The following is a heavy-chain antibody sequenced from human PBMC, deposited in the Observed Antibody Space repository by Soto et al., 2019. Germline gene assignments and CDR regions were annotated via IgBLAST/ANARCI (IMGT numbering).Heavy chain of an antibody. CDR2: INAGNGNT. J-gene: IGHJ4*02. CDR1: GYRYTSDA. CDR3: ARGLGLYYFDY. Sequence: ASVNGACKTSGYRYTSDAGHWGRQANGQRLEWMGWINAGNGNTKYSQKFQGRVTITRDTSASTAYMELSSLRSEDTAVYYCARGLGLYYFDYWGQGTLVTVS. V-gene: IGHV1-3*01. D-gene: IGHD1-26*01.